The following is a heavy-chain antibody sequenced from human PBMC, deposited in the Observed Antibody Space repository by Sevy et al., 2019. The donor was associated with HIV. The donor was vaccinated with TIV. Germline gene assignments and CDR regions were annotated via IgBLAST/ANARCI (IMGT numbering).Heavy chain of an antibody. Sequence: GGSLRLSCAASGFTFSTYTMNWVRQAPGKVLEWVSSISSSSSYIYCADSVKGRFTISRDNAKNSLYLQMNSLRVEDTAVYYCARAAYYCSTTSCYIDYWGQGTLVTVSS. CDR3: ARAAYYCSTTSCYIDY. CDR2: ISSSSSYI. J-gene: IGHJ4*02. V-gene: IGHV3-21*01. CDR1: GFTFSTYT. D-gene: IGHD2-2*02.